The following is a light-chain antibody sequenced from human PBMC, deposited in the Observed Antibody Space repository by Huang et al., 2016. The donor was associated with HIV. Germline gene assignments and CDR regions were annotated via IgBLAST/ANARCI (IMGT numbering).Light chain of an antibody. CDR3: QQPGS. J-gene: IGKJ2*01. CDR2: DTS. V-gene: IGKV3-11*01. Sequence: EIVLTQSPATLSLSPGERATLSCRASQSVGGYLAWYQQKPGQAPRLLIYDTSTRATGIPARFRCSGSETDFTLTISSLEPEDFAVYYCQQPGSFGQGTKVDIK. CDR1: QSVGGY.